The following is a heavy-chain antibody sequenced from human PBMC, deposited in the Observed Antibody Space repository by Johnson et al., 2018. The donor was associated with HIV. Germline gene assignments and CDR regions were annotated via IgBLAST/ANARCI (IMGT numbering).Heavy chain of an antibody. Sequence: VQLVESGGGLIQPGGSLRLSCAASGFTVSHNYMSWVRQAPGEGLEWVSVIYSGGSTYYADSVKGRFTISRDNSKNTLYLQLGSLRVEDTAEYYCAKGEQLVISRKGQDALDIWGQGTMVTVSS. V-gene: IGHV3-53*01. CDR3: AKGEQLVISRKGQDALDI. CDR2: IYSGGST. CDR1: GFTVSHNY. D-gene: IGHD6-6*01. J-gene: IGHJ3*02.